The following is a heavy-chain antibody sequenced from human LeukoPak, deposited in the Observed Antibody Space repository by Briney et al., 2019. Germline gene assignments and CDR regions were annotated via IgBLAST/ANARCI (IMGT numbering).Heavy chain of an antibody. D-gene: IGHD3-22*01. Sequence: GGSLRLSCAASGFTFSDYYMSWNRQAPGKGLEWVSYISSSSSYTNYADSVKGRFTISRDNAKNSLYLQMNSLRDEDTAVYYCARSLLLGTSVDYWGQGTLVTVSS. CDR2: ISSSSSYT. CDR3: ARSLLLGTSVDY. CDR1: GFTFSDYY. V-gene: IGHV3-11*06. J-gene: IGHJ4*02.